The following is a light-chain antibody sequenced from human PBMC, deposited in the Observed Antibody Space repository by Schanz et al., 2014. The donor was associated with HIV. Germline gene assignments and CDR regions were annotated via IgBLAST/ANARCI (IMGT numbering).Light chain of an antibody. Sequence: DIQMTQSPSTLSTSVGDRVTITCRASQSISSWLAWYQQKPGKAPKLLIYKASTLDSGVPSRFSGSGSGTEFTLTISSLQPDDFATYYCQQSYTTPRTFGPGTKVDI. CDR2: KAS. CDR3: QQSYTTPRT. V-gene: IGKV1-5*03. J-gene: IGKJ3*01. CDR1: QSISSW.